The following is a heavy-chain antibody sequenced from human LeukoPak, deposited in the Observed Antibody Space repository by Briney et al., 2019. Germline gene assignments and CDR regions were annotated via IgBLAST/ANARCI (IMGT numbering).Heavy chain of an antibody. V-gene: IGHV3-30*18. CDR3: AKDLGNYHFYYAMDV. CDR2: ISYDGSNK. J-gene: IGHJ6*02. Sequence: VGSLRLSCAASGLTFSSYVMHWVRQAPGKGLEWVAIISYDGSNKYYADSVKGRFTISRDNSKNTLYLQMNSLRAEDAAVYYCAKDLGNYHFYYAMDVWGQGTTVTVSS. CDR1: GLTFSSYV. D-gene: IGHD7-27*01.